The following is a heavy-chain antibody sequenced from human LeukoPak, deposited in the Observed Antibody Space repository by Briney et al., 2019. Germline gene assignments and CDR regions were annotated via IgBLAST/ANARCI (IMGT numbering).Heavy chain of an antibody. CDR2: IYTSGST. CDR1: GGSISSYY. J-gene: IGHJ6*03. Sequence: SEALSLTCTVSGGSISSYYWSWIRQPAGKGLEWIGRIYTSGSTNYNPSLKSRVTMSVDTSKNQFSLKLSSVTAADTAVYYCARGKSNWNYVLNYYYYYMDVWGKGTTVTVSS. CDR3: ARGKSNWNYVLNYYYYYMDV. V-gene: IGHV4-4*07. D-gene: IGHD1-7*01.